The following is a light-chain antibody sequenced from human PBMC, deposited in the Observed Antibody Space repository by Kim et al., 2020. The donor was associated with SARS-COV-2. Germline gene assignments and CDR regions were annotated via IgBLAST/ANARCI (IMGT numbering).Light chain of an antibody. Sequence: EIVMTQSPATLSVSPGERVTLSCRASQSFSSRLAWFQQRPGQAPRLVIYDTSTRATGIPARFSGSGSGTESTLTISSLESEDSAVYYCQQYNSWPLTFGGGTKVDIK. CDR1: QSFSSR. CDR2: DTS. CDR3: QQYNSWPLT. J-gene: IGKJ4*01. V-gene: IGKV3-15*01.